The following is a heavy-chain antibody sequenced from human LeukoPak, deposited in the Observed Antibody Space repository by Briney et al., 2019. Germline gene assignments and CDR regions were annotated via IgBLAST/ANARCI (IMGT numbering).Heavy chain of an antibody. J-gene: IGHJ4*02. D-gene: IGHD5-24*01. CDR3: ARGGDGYNYVDY. V-gene: IGHV4-34*01. CDR2: INHSGST. CDR1: GGSFSGYY. Sequence: SETLSLTCAVYGGSFSGYYWSWIRQPPGKGLEWIGEINHSGSTNYNPSLKSRVTISVDTSKSQFSLKLSSVTAADTAVYYCARGGDGYNYVDYWGQGTLVTVSS.